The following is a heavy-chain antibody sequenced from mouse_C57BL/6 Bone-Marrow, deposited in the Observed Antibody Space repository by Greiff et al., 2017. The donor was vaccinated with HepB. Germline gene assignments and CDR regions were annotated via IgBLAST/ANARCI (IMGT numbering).Heavy chain of an antibody. V-gene: IGHV1-64*01. CDR2: IHPNSGST. CDR3: ARDDGYPSYAMDY. D-gene: IGHD2-3*01. J-gene: IGHJ4*01. CDR1: GYTFTSYW. Sequence: QVQLKQPGAELVKPGASVKLSCKASGYTFTSYWMHWVKQRPGQGLEWIGMIHPNSGSTNYNEKFKSKATLTVDKSSSTAYMQLSSLTSEDSAVNYCARDDGYPSYAMDYWGQGTSVTVSS.